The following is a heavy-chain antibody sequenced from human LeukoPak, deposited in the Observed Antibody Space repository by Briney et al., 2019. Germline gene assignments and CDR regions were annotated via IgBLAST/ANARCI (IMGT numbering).Heavy chain of an antibody. CDR1: GFTFNRYG. Sequence: GRSLTLSCAASGFTFNRYGMHWVRQAPGKGLEWVAMIWHDGTKEFYADSVKGRFTISRDNSNNTIYLQMNSLRADDTAVYSCARERGYSYGLDYWGQGTLVTVSS. J-gene: IGHJ4*02. D-gene: IGHD5-18*01. V-gene: IGHV3-33*01. CDR2: IWHDGTKE. CDR3: ARERGYSYGLDY.